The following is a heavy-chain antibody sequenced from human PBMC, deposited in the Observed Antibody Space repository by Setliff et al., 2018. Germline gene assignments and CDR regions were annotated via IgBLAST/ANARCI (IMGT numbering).Heavy chain of an antibody. CDR3: ATTGTYRYFDY. Sequence: PSETLSLTCTVSGDSISSSRYYWAWIRQPPGKGLEWIGNIYYSGTTYSNPSLKSRATMSVDTSKNQFSLRLNSVTASDTAVYYCATTGTYRYFDYWGQGTLVTVSS. CDR2: IYYSGTT. J-gene: IGHJ4*02. D-gene: IGHD1-1*01. V-gene: IGHV4-39*01. CDR1: GDSISSSRYY.